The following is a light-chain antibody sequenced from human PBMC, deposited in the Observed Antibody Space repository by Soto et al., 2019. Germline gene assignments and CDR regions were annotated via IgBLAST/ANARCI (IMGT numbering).Light chain of an antibody. CDR3: LLYWRGAQLYV. J-gene: IGLJ1*01. CDR2: SIS. Sequence: QAVVTQEPSLTVSPGGTVTLTCASSTGAVTRGYYPNWFQEKPGQAPRALIYSISNKYSWTPARFSGSLLGGKAALTLSGVQPEDEAEYYCLLYWRGAQLYVFGPGTKVTVL. V-gene: IGLV7-43*01. CDR1: TGAVTRGYY.